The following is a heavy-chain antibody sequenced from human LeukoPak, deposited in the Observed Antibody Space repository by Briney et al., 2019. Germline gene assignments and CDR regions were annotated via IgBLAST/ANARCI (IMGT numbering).Heavy chain of an antibody. CDR2: INHSGST. CDR1: GGSFRGYY. V-gene: IGHV4-34*01. CDR3: ARATDPPLFDY. Sequence: PSETLSLTCAGYGGSFRGYYWSWIRQPPGKGLEWIGEINHSGSTNYNPSLKSRVTISVDRSKNQFSLKLSSVTAADTAVYYCARATDPPLFDYWGQGTLVTVSS. J-gene: IGHJ4*02.